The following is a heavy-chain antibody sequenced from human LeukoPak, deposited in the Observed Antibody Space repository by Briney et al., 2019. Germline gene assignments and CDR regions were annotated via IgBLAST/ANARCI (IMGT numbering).Heavy chain of an antibody. V-gene: IGHV4-39*01. Sequence: GSLRLSCAASGFILSSYWMSWVRQAPGNGLEWIGSIYYSGSTYYNPSLKSRVTISVDTSKNQFSLKLSSVTAADTAVYYCARHRAQGGPAAGTVDYWGQGTLVTVSS. CDR3: ARHRAQGGPAAGTVDY. D-gene: IGHD6-13*01. CDR1: GFILSSYW. CDR2: IYYSGST. J-gene: IGHJ4*02.